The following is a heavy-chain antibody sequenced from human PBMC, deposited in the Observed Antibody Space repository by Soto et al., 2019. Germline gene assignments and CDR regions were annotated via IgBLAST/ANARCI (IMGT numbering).Heavy chain of an antibody. CDR3: ARVQYYDFWSGHQNFGYYYYMDV. CDR1: GYTFTSYG. Sequence: QVPLVQSGAEVKKPGASVKVSCKASGYTFTSYGISWVRQAPGQGLEWMGWISAYNGNTNYAQKLQGRVTMTTDTSTSTAYMELRSLRSDDTAVYYCARVQYYDFWSGHQNFGYYYYMDVWGKGTTVTVSS. J-gene: IGHJ6*03. CDR2: ISAYNGNT. V-gene: IGHV1-18*01. D-gene: IGHD3-3*01.